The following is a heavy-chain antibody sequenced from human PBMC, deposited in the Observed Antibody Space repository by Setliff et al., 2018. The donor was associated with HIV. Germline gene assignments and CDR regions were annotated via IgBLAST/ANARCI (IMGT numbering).Heavy chain of an antibody. Sequence: ASVKVSCKASGYTFTSYSMHWVRQAPGQGLEWMGIINRSGGTTNYAQKFQGRVTMTRDTSTSTAYMELRSLRSDDTAVYYCARRGLPRTLDYWGQGTLVTVSS. CDR3: ARRGLPRTLDY. V-gene: IGHV1-46*01. J-gene: IGHJ4*02. CDR2: INRSGGTT. CDR1: GYTFTSYS.